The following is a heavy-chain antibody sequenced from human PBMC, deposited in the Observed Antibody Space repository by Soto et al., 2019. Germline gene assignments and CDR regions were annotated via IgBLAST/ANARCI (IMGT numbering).Heavy chain of an antibody. D-gene: IGHD2-21*02. Sequence: GRSLRLSCAVSGFTIRPYWLHWVRQVPGKGLTWVSRISDDGSTATYADSVKGRFVISRDNAKNSLYLEMNTLRVDDSGLYYCARGLSDTATGKRATWGRGTLVTVSS. J-gene: IGHJ5*02. CDR1: GFTIRPYW. CDR3: ARGLSDTATGKRAT. V-gene: IGHV3-74*01. CDR2: ISDDGSTA.